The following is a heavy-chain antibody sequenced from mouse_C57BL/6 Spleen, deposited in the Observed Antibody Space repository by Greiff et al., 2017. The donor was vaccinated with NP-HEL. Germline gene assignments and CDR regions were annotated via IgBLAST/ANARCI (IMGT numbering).Heavy chain of an antibody. CDR1: GYTFTDYE. CDR3: TIYYYFFHYAAMDY. V-gene: IGHV1-15*01. D-gene: IGHD2-4*01. J-gene: IGHJ4*01. CDR2: IDPETGGT. Sequence: QVQLQQSGAELVRPGASVTLSCKASGYTFTDYEMHWVKQTPVHGLEWIGAIDPETGGTAYNEKFKGKAILTADKSSSTAYMELRSLTSEDSGLYYCTIYYYFFHYAAMDYWGQGTSVTVSS.